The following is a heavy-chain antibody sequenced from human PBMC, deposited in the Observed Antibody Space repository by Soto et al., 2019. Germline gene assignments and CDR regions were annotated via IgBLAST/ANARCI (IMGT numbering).Heavy chain of an antibody. J-gene: IGHJ6*02. CDR3: ARPSYSTSRYYGLDV. CDR2: IDPSDSYT. Sequence: GESLKISCKGSGYKFTSYWINWVRQMPGKGLEWMGRIDPSDSYTNYSPSFQGHVTISADKSISTACLQWSSLKASDTAMYYCARPSYSTSRYYGLDVWGQGTTVTVSS. V-gene: IGHV5-10-1*01. D-gene: IGHD6-6*01. CDR1: GYKFTSYW.